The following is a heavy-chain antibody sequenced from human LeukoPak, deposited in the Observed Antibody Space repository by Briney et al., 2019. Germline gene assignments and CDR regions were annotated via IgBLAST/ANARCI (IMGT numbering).Heavy chain of an antibody. D-gene: IGHD6-13*01. J-gene: IGHJ4*02. V-gene: IGHV3-7*01. Sequence: GGSLRLSCAASGFTFSSYWMSWVRQAPGKGLEWVANIKQDGSEKYYVDSVKGRFTISRDNAKNSLYLQMNSLRAEDTAVYYCARMGYSSSWPPGNFDYWAREPWSPSPQ. CDR3: ARMGYSSSWPPGNFDY. CDR2: IKQDGSEK. CDR1: GFTFSSYW.